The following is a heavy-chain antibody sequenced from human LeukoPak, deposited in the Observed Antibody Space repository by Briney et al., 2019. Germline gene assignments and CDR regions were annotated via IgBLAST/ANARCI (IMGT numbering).Heavy chain of an antibody. V-gene: IGHV3-30*02. Sequence: PGGSLRLSCAASGFTFETYAIHWVRQAPGKGLEWVAFIRYDGSNKYYADSVKGRFTISRDNSKNTLYLQMNSLRAEDTAVYYCAKDCRYYDSSGPIWGQGTMVTVSS. J-gene: IGHJ3*02. CDR3: AKDCRYYDSSGPI. CDR2: IRYDGSNK. CDR1: GFTFETYA. D-gene: IGHD3-22*01.